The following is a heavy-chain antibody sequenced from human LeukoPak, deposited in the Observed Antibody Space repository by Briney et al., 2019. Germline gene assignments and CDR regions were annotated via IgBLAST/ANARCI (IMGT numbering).Heavy chain of an antibody. Sequence: PGGSLRLSCAASGFTFSNYGMHWVRQAPGKGLEWVTFIRYDGDNKYYAHSLKGRFTISRDNSKNTLYLQMNSLRAEDTAVYYCAKDQPPYYYGSGALVPNFDHWGQGTLVTVSS. CDR1: GFTFSNYG. V-gene: IGHV3-30*02. CDR3: AKDQPPYYYGSGALVPNFDH. J-gene: IGHJ4*02. D-gene: IGHD3-10*01. CDR2: IRYDGDNK.